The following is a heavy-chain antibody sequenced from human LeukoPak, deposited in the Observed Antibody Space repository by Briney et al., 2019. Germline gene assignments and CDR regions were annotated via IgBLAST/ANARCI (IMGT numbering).Heavy chain of an antibody. CDR3: ARDVFAEYSTHHKFDP. CDR2: MNPNSGNT. CDR1: GYTFTSYD. J-gene: IGHJ5*02. V-gene: IGHV1-8*01. Sequence: GASVKVSCKASGYTFTSYDINWVRQATGQGLEWMGWMNPNSGNTGYAQKFQGRVTMTRNTSISTAYMELSSLRSEDTAVYYCARDVFAEYSTHHKFDPWAREPWSSSPQ. D-gene: IGHD6-6*01.